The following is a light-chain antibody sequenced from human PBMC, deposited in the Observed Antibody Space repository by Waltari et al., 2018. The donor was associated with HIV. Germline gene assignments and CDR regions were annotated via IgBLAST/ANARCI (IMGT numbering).Light chain of an antibody. J-gene: IGKJ1*01. Sequence: DIVMTQSPDSLAVSLGERATINRTSSQRVLYSPNNKNYLAWYQQKPGQPPKLLIYWASTRESGFPDRFSGSGSGTDFSLTISRLQAEDVAVYYCQQYYGSPPWTFGQGTKVEIK. CDR2: WAS. V-gene: IGKV4-1*01. CDR3: QQYYGSPPWT. CDR1: QRVLYSPNNKNY.